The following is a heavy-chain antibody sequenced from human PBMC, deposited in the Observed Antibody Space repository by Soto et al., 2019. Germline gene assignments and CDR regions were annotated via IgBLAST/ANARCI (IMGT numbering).Heavy chain of an antibody. V-gene: IGHV3-23*01. CDR3: AKSLTASNFRLDV. Sequence: QLLESGGGLVQPGGSLRLACTASGFTFNTYFMSWVRRAPGEGLEWISAISGGGGTKYYSASVKGRFTISRDNSNNTLYLQMNSLRADDTAVYYCAKSLTASNFRLDVWGHGTRVTVSS. CDR2: ISGGGGTK. CDR1: GFTFNTYF. D-gene: IGHD7-27*01. J-gene: IGHJ6*02.